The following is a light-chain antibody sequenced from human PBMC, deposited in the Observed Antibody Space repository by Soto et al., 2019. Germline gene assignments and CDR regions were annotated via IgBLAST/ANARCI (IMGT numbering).Light chain of an antibody. CDR3: FAHAGSTYV. CDR1: SSDVGGYDA. Sequence: QSALTQPRSVSGSPGQPVTISCTGTSSDVGGYDAVSWYQQHPGKAPKLMIYDVIKRPSGVSDRFSGSKSGNTASLTISGLQAEDEADYHCFAHAGSTYVFGTGTKLTVL. J-gene: IGLJ1*01. V-gene: IGLV2-11*01. CDR2: DVI.